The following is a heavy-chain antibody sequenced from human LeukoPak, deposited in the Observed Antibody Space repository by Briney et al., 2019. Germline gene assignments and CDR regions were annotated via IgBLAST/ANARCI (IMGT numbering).Heavy chain of an antibody. CDR2: IYTSGST. Sequence: SKTLSLTCTVSGGSISSGSYYWSWFRQPAGKGLEWIGRIYTSGSTNYNPSLKSRITISLDTSKNQFSLKLSSVTAADTAVHYCARGQLTFWSGHFFDYWGQGTLVTVSS. CDR1: GGSISSGSYY. J-gene: IGHJ4*02. CDR3: ARGQLTFWSGHFFDY. D-gene: IGHD3-3*01. V-gene: IGHV4-61*02.